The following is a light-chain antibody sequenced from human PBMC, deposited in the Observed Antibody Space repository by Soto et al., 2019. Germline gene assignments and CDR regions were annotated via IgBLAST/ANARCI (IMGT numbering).Light chain of an antibody. CDR3: QQSYSTPRT. J-gene: IGKJ1*01. Sequence: DIQMTQSPSSLSASVGDRFTITCRSSQSNSNSLNWYQQKPGKAPKLLIYAASRLQSGVPSRFSGSGSGTDFTVTISSLQPEDFATYYCQQSYSTPRTFGQGTKVDIK. CDR1: QSNSNS. V-gene: IGKV1-39*01. CDR2: AAS.